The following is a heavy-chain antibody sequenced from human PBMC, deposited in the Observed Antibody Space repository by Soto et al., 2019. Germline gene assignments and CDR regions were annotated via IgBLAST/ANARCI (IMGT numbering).Heavy chain of an antibody. CDR3: AKVTKRAAAGRYEYYKYGMDV. CDR1: GFAFSTYA. CDR2: ISGSGDSS. J-gene: IGHJ6*02. D-gene: IGHD6-13*01. V-gene: IGHV3-23*01. Sequence: EVQLLESGGALEHPGGSLRLSCAASGFAFSTYAMTWFRQAPGKGLEWVSVISGSGDSSYYAASVKGRFTISRDNSKNTLYLPMNGLRAEDTALYYCAKVTKRAAAGRYEYYKYGMDVWGQGATVTVSS.